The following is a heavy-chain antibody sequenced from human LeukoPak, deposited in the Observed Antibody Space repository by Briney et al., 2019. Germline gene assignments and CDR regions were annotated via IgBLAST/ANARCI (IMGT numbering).Heavy chain of an antibody. CDR2: IKQDGSTK. Sequence: GGSLRLSCAASGFTFTNSWMAWVRQAPGKGLEWVANIKQDGSTKHYADSLKSRFTISRDNPKNSPYLQMNSLRADDTAVYYCARDTVGSLDYWGQGILVTVAS. V-gene: IGHV3-7*01. D-gene: IGHD1-26*01. CDR3: ARDTVGSLDY. CDR1: GFTFTNSW. J-gene: IGHJ4*02.